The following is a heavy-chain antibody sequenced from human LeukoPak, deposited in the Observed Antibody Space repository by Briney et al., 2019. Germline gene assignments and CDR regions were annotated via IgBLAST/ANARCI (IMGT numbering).Heavy chain of an antibody. CDR2: ISYDGSNK. CDR3: ANSGGAAAIDY. CDR1: GFTFSSYG. Sequence: GGSLRLSCAASGFTFSSYGMHWVRQAPGKGLEWVAVISYDGSNKYYADSVKGRFTISRDNSKNTLYLQMNSLRAEDTAVYYCANSGGAAAIDYWGQGTLVTVSS. J-gene: IGHJ4*02. D-gene: IGHD6-13*01. V-gene: IGHV3-30*18.